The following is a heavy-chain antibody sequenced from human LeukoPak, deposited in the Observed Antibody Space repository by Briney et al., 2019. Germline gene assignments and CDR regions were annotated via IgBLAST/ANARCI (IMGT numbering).Heavy chain of an antibody. Sequence: GGSLRLSCAASGFTFSSYSMNWVRQAPGKGLEWVSSISSSSSYIYYADSVKGRFTISRDNAKNSLYPQMNSLRAEDTAVYYCASGSSGYYFWGQGTLVTVSS. CDR2: ISSSSSYI. CDR3: ASGSSGYYF. CDR1: GFTFSSYS. D-gene: IGHD3-22*01. V-gene: IGHV3-21*01. J-gene: IGHJ4*02.